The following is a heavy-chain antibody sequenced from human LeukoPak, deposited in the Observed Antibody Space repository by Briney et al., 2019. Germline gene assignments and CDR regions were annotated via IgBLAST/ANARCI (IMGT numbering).Heavy chain of an antibody. CDR1: GFTFSGSA. V-gene: IGHV3-73*01. Sequence: GGSLKLSCAASGFTFSGSAMHWVRQASGKGLEWVGRIRSKANSYATAYAASVKGRFTISRDDSKNTAYLQMNCLKTEDTAVYYCTRHFTYYYDSSGYGDYYFDYWGQGTLVTVSS. CDR2: IRSKANSYAT. CDR3: TRHFTYYYDSSGYGDYYFDY. J-gene: IGHJ4*02. D-gene: IGHD3-22*01.